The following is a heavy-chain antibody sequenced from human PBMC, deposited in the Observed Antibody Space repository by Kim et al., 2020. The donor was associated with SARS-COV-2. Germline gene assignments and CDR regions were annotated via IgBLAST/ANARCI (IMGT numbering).Heavy chain of an antibody. V-gene: IGHV1-2*04. CDR2: INPNSGGT. D-gene: IGHD1-1*01. Sequence: ASVKVSCKASGYTFTGYYMHWVRQAPGQGLEWMGWINPNSGGTNYAQKFQGWVTMTRDTSISTAYMELSRLRSDDTAVYYCARDGGTTPYYYYGMDVWGQGTTVTVSS. CDR1: GYTFTGYY. CDR3: ARDGGTTPYYYYGMDV. J-gene: IGHJ6*02.